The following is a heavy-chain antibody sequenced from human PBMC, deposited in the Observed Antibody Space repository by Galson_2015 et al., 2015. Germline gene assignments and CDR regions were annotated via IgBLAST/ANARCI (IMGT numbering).Heavy chain of an antibody. CDR3: ARDFWRGYLTPAEWFDP. D-gene: IGHD3-3*01. CDR1: GYTFTSYG. Sequence: SVKVSCKASGYTFTSYGISWVRQAPGQGLEWMGWISAYNGNTNYAQKLQGRVTMTTDTSTSTAYMELRSLRSDDTAAYYCARDFWRGYLTPAEWFDPWGQGTLVTVSS. CDR2: ISAYNGNT. J-gene: IGHJ5*02. V-gene: IGHV1-18*01.